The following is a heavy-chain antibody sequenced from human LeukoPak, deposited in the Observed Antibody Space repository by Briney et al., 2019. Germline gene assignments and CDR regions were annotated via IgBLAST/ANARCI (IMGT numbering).Heavy chain of an antibody. V-gene: IGHV1-69*13. CDR3: ARDQKIAAAGTYYYGMDV. J-gene: IGHJ6*02. D-gene: IGHD6-13*01. CDR1: GGTFSSYA. CDR2: IIPIFGTA. Sequence: SVKVPCKASGGTFSSYAISWVRQAPGQGLEWMGGIIPIFGTANYAQKFQGRVTITADESTSTAYMELSSLRSEDTAVYYCARDQKIAAAGTYYYGMDVWGQGTTVTVSS.